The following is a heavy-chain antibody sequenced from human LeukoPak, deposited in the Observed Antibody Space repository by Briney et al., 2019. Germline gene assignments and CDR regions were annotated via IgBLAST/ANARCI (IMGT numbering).Heavy chain of an antibody. V-gene: IGHV3-11*01. CDR3: ATAAAGTGGNDY. J-gene: IGHJ4*02. CDR1: GFTFSDYY. CDR2: ISSSCSNI. Sequence: GGSLRLSCAASGFTFSDYYMSWIRQAPGKGLEWVSYISSSCSNIYYADSVKGRFTISRDNAKNALYLQMNSLRAEDTAVYYCATAAAGTGGNDYWGQGTLVTVSS. D-gene: IGHD6-13*01.